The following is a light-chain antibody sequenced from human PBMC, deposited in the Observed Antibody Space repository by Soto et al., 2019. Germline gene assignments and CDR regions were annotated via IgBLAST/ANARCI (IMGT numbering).Light chain of an antibody. V-gene: IGKV3-11*01. CDR3: QLRINWA. CDR2: DAS. CDR1: QSVGNS. J-gene: IGKJ1*01. Sequence: EIILTQCPATLSLSPGERATLSCRASQSVGNSLAWYQQKPGQAPRLLIYDASKRATGIPARFGGSGSGTDFTLTISSLEPGDFAVYYCQLRINWAFGRGTKVEFK.